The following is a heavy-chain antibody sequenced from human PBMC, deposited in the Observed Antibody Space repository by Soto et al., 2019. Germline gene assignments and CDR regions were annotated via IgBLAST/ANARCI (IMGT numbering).Heavy chain of an antibody. D-gene: IGHD2-8*02. CDR2: IWYDGGNK. Sequence: RLSCAASGFTFSSYGMHWVRQAPGKGLEWVAVIWYDGGNKYYADSVLGRFAISRDNSKNTLSLQMNSLRADDTAVYYCARGLVGFFHIDYWGQGTLVTVSS. V-gene: IGHV3-33*01. CDR1: GFTFSSYG. J-gene: IGHJ4*02. CDR3: ARGLVGFFHIDY.